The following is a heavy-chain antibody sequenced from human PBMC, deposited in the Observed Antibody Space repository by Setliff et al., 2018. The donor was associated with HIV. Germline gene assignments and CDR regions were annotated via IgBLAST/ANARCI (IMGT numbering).Heavy chain of an antibody. D-gene: IGHD1-26*01. CDR1: GGSISSGTYY. CDR2: IYTSGST. V-gene: IGHV4-61*09. Sequence: SETLSLTCTVSGGSISSGTYYWTRIRQPAGKGLEWIGHIYTSGSTNYNPSLKSRVTISLDKSKNQFSLRLNSVTAADTAVYYCARVLDGNHYDAFNLWGQGTTVTVSS. CDR3: ARVLDGNHYDAFNL. J-gene: IGHJ3*01.